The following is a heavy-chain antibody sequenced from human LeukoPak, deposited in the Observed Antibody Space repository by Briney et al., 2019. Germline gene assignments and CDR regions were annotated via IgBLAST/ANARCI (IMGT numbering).Heavy chain of an antibody. Sequence: GGSLRLSCAASGFTFSSYSMNWVRQAPGKGLEWVSSISSSSSYIYYADSVKGRFTISRDNAKNSLYLQMNSLRAEDTAVYYCAKWRYYDSSGYYLRDPEAYFDYWGQGTLVTVSS. V-gene: IGHV3-21*04. D-gene: IGHD3-22*01. CDR1: GFTFSSYS. J-gene: IGHJ4*02. CDR2: ISSSSSYI. CDR3: AKWRYYDSSGYYLRDPEAYFDY.